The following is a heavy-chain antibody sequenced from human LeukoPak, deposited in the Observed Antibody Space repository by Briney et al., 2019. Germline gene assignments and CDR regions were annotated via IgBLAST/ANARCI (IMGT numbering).Heavy chain of an antibody. CDR3: ARGGRTSDCYYYALDV. CDR1: GGSFSGYY. J-gene: IGHJ6*02. V-gene: IGHV4-34*01. Sequence: QVQLQQWGAGLLKPSETLSLTCAVYGGSFSGYYWSWIRQPPGNGLEWIGEINHSGSTNYNPSLKSRVTISVDTSKNQFSLKLSSVTAADTAVYYCARGGRTSDCYYYALDVWGQGTTVTVS. D-gene: IGHD2-2*01. CDR2: INHSGST.